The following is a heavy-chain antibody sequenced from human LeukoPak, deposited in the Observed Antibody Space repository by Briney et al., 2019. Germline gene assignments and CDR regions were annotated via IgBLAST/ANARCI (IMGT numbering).Heavy chain of an antibody. Sequence: SETLSLTCSVSGGSSSRCYWTWIRQPPGKGLEWIGYLIHSGSTNYNPSLESRVTISVDTSKSHFSLKLSSVTAADTAVYYCARAGSGYSFDSWGQGTLVTVSS. V-gene: IGHV4-59*01. CDR1: GGSSSRCY. CDR2: LIHSGST. J-gene: IGHJ4*02. CDR3: ARAGSGYSFDS. D-gene: IGHD5-12*01.